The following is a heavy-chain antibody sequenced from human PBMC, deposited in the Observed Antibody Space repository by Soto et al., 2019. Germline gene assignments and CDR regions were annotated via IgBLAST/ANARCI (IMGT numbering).Heavy chain of an antibody. CDR2: IYHSGST. CDR3: AREVAAQEADWYFDL. J-gene: IGHJ2*01. V-gene: IGHV4-30-2*01. Sequence: QLQLQESGSGLVKPSQTLSLTCAVSGGSISSGGYSWSWIRQPPGKGLEWIGYIYHSGSTYYNPSRKGRVSLSEDRSKNQFSPKLSSGTAADTAVYYCAREVAAQEADWYFDLWGRGTLVTVSS. CDR1: GGSISSGGYS. D-gene: IGHD6-13*01.